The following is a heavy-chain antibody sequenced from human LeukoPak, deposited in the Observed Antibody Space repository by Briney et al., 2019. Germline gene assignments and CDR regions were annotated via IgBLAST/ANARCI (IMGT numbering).Heavy chain of an antibody. D-gene: IGHD3-10*01. CDR1: GFTYSSFE. CDR2: ISGGGTTI. V-gene: IGHV3-48*03. J-gene: IGHJ5*02. CDR3: ASLDAGSGSWLMGENWSDP. Sequence: GESLRLSCAASGFTYSSFEMNWVRQTPGKGLEGVSFISGGGTTIYYADSVKGRFTISRHNAKKSLYLQMNSLRAEDTAVYYCASLDAGSGSWLMGENWSDPWGPGALVTVSS.